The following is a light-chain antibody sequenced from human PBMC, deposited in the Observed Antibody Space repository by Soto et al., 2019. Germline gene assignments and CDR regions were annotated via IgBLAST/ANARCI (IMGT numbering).Light chain of an antibody. CDR1: RSTIGNNH. V-gene: IGLV1-51*02. CDR2: GSD. J-gene: IGLJ3*02. CDR3: GTWDSSVSAAV. Sequence: QSVLTQPPSVSAAPGQKVTISCSGGRSTIGNNHVSWYRQLPGTAPKLLIYGSDKRPSGIPDRFSGSRSGTSATLGIAGLQTGDEADYYCGTWDSSVSAAVFGGGTKLTV.